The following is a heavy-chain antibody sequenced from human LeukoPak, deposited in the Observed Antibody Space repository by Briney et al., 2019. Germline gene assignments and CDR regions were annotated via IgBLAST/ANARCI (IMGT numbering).Heavy chain of an antibody. CDR2: IKQDGSEK. CDR1: GFTFSSYW. D-gene: IGHD6-6*01. J-gene: IGHJ4*02. V-gene: IGHV3-7*01. CDR3: AREQYSSSESEFDY. Sequence: SGGSLRLSCAASGFTFSSYWMSWVRQAPGKGLEWVANIKQDGSEKYYVDSAKGRFPISRDNAKNSLYLQMNSLRAEDTAVYYCAREQYSSSESEFDYWGQGTLVTVSS.